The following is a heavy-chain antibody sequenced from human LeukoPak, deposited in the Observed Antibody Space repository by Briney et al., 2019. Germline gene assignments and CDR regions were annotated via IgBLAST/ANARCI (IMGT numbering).Heavy chain of an antibody. Sequence: SETLSLTCAVYGGSFSGYYWSWIRQPPGKGLEWIGSVYYSGRTYYNPSLKSRVTISVDTSKNQFSLKLSSVTAADTAVYYCARDSDSSGYYFDYWGQGTLVTVSS. V-gene: IGHV4-34*01. CDR2: VYYSGRT. CDR1: GGSFSGYY. CDR3: ARDSDSSGYYFDY. J-gene: IGHJ4*02. D-gene: IGHD3-22*01.